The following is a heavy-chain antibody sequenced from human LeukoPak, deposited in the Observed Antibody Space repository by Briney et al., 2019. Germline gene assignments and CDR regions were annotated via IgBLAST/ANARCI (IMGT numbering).Heavy chain of an antibody. CDR2: IYHSGST. D-gene: IGHD3-22*01. CDR1: GYSISSGYY. CDR3: ARDGSSGYFLAY. Sequence: SETLSPTCTVSGYSISSGYYWGWIRQPPEKGLEWIGSIYHSGSTYYNPSLKSRVTISVDTSKNQFSLKLSSVTAADTAVYYCARDGSSGYFLAYWGQGILVTVSS. J-gene: IGHJ4*02. V-gene: IGHV4-38-2*02.